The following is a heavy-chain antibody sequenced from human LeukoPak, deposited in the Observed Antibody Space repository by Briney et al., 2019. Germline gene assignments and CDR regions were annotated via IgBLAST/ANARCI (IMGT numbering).Heavy chain of an antibody. D-gene: IGHD5-18*01. CDR1: GLTFSSHE. V-gene: IGHV3-7*01. Sequence: PGGSLRLSCAASGLTFSSHEMNWVRQAPGKGLEWVANIKQDGSETYYVDSVKGRFTISRDNAKNSLYLQMNSLRDEDTAVYYCARGGSGYSYGKIDSWGQGILVTVSS. J-gene: IGHJ4*02. CDR3: ARGGSGYSYGKIDS. CDR2: IKQDGSET.